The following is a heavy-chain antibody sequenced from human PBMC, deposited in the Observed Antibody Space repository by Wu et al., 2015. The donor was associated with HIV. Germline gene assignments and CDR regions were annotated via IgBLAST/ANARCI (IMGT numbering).Heavy chain of an antibody. V-gene: IGHV1-2*02. J-gene: IGHJ4*02. CDR3: ARDYYDVLTTYSHYFFDL. CDR2: INPNSGGT. CDR1: GYTFTGYY. D-gene: IGHD3-9*01. Sequence: QVQLVQSGVEVKKPGASMKVSCKASGYTFTGYYMHWLRQAPGQGLEWMGWINPNSGGTNFAQKFQDRVTLTRDTSISTAYMEMSGLRSDDTAVFFCARDYYDVLTTYSHYFFDLWGQGTLVTVSS.